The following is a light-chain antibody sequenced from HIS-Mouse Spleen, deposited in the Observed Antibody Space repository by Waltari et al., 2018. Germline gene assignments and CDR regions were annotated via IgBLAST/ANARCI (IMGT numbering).Light chain of an antibody. Sequence: DIVLTQSPDSLAVSLGERATIHCQSSQSVLYSSNHKNYLAWYQQKPGQPPKLLIYWASTRESGVPDRFSGSGSGTDFTLTISSLQAEDVAVYYCQQYYSTPPYTFGQGTKLEIK. CDR2: WAS. CDR1: QSVLYSSNHKNY. J-gene: IGKJ2*01. V-gene: IGKV4-1*01. CDR3: QQYYSTPPYT.